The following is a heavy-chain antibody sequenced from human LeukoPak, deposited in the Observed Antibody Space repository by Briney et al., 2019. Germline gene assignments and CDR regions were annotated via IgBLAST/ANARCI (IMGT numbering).Heavy chain of an antibody. CDR2: IYYSGST. CDR3: ARYRCSSTSCYYWYFDL. D-gene: IGHD2-2*01. J-gene: IGHJ2*01. V-gene: IGHV4-61*01. Sequence: SETLSLTCTVSGGSISSSSYYWSWIRQPPGKGLEWIGYIYYSGSTNYNPSLKSRVTISVDTSKNQFSLKLSSVTAADTAVYYCARYRCSSTSCYYWYFDLWGRGTLVTVSS. CDR1: GGSISSSSYY.